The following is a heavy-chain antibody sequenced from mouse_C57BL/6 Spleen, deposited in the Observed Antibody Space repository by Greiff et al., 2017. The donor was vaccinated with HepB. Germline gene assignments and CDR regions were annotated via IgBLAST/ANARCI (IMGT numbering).Heavy chain of an antibody. J-gene: IGHJ2*01. D-gene: IGHD1-1*01. V-gene: IGHV1-52*01. Sequence: VQLQQPGAELVRPGSSVKLSCKASGYTFTSYWMRWVKQRPIQGLEWIGNIDPSDSETHYNQKFKDKATLTVDKSSSTAYMQLSSLTSEDSAVYYCASPRSYYDGRSYCVYGGQGTTLTVSS. CDR3: ASPRSYYDGRSYCVY. CDR2: IDPSDSET. CDR1: GYTFTSYW.